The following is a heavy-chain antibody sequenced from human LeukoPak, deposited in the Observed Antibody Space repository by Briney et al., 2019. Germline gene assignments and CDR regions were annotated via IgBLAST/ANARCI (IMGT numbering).Heavy chain of an antibody. J-gene: IGHJ4*02. V-gene: IGHV4-59*01. CDR3: ARGGRYTYGPFDY. D-gene: IGHD5-18*01. CDR1: GGSFSGYY. CDR2: IYYSGST. Sequence: SETLSLTCAVYGGSFSGYYWSWIRQPPGKGLEWIGYIYYSGSTNYNPSLKSRVTISVDTSKNQFSLKLSSVTAADTAVYYCARGGRYTYGPFDYWGRGTLVTVSS.